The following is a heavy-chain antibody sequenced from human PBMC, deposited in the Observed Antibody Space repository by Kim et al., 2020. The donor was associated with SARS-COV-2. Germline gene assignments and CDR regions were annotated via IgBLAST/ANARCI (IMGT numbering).Heavy chain of an antibody. V-gene: IGHV3-30*07. CDR3: ARDREYYYGSGSYHY. J-gene: IGHJ4*02. D-gene: IGHD3-10*01. Sequence: DPVEGRFTISRDNSKNTLYLEMNSLRAEDTAVYYCARDREYYYGSGSYHYWGQGTLVTVSS.